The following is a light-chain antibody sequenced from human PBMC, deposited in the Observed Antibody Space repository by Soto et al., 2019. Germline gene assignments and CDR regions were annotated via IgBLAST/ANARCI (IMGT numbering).Light chain of an antibody. CDR3: QKYDGAPLT. CDR2: AAS. Sequence: EIVLTQSPDTLSLSPGERATLFCRASQTLSINSLAWDQQKPGQAPRLLIYAASTRHTGIPDRFTGSGSGTDFALTINRLEHEDFAVYFCQKYDGAPLTFGPGTKVDVK. V-gene: IGKV3-20*01. J-gene: IGKJ3*01. CDR1: QTLSINS.